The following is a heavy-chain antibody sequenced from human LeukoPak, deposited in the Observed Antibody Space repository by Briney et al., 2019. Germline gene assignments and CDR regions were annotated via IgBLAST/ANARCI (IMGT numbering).Heavy chain of an antibody. CDR2: IFPSGGEI. CDR1: GFTFSTFA. Sequence: GGSLRLSCAASGFTFSTFAMIWVRQPPGKGLEWVSSIFPSGGEIHYADSVRGRFTISRDNSKSTLSLQMNSLRADDTAIYYCATYRQVLLPFESWGQGTLVTVSA. CDR3: ATYRQVLLPFES. V-gene: IGHV3-23*01. D-gene: IGHD2-8*02. J-gene: IGHJ4*02.